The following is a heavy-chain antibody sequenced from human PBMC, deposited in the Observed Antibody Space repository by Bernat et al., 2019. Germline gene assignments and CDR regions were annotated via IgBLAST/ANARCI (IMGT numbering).Heavy chain of an antibody. CDR3: ARGGDGSGSYFWFDP. J-gene: IGHJ5*02. CDR1: GGSISSYY. D-gene: IGHD3-10*01. Sequence: QVQLQESGPGLVKPSETLSLTCTVSGGSISSYYWSWIRQPPGKGLEWIGDIHYSGWTTYNPSLKSRVTISVDTSKTQFSLTLSSVTAADTAVYYCARGGDGSGSYFWFDPWGQGTLVTVSS. V-gene: IGHV4-59*08. CDR2: IHYSGWT.